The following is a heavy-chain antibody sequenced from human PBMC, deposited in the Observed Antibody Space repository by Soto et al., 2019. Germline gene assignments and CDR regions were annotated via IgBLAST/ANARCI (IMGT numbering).Heavy chain of an antibody. V-gene: IGHV5-51*01. J-gene: IGHJ3*02. CDR3: ATSSGWYVWSETKKVFDI. CDR1: GYSFTSYW. Sequence: PGESLKISCKGSGYSFTSYWIGWVRQMPGKGLEWMGIIYPGDSDTRYSPSFQGQVTISADKSISTAYLQWSSLKASDTAMYYFATSSGWYVWSETKKVFDIWGQGTMVTVSS. CDR2: IYPGDSDT. D-gene: IGHD6-19*01.